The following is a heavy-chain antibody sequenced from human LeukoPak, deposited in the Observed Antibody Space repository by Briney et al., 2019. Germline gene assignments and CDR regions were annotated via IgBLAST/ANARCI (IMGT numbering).Heavy chain of an antibody. J-gene: IGHJ4*02. CDR3: ATDLGLTMIRGVIVH. CDR2: IKRKGDGETT. V-gene: IGHV3-15*01. CDR1: GFTFTNAW. Sequence: GGSLRLSCAASGFTFTNAWMTWVRQAPGKGLEWVGRIKRKGDGETTDYAAPVKGRFSMSRDDSKAPLYLQMNSLKAEDTAVYYCATDLGLTMIRGVIVHWGQGALVTVSS. D-gene: IGHD3-10*01.